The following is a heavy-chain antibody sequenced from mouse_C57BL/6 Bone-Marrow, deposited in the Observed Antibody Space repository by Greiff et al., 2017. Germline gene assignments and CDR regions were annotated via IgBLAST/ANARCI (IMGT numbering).Heavy chain of an antibody. CDR1: GYTFTSYW. V-gene: IGHV1-59*01. J-gene: IGHJ1*03. Sequence: QVQLQQPGAELVRPGTSVKLSCKASGYTFTSYWMHWVKQRPGQGLEWIGVIDPSDSYTNYNQKFKGKATLTVDTSSSTAYMQLSSLTSEISSVYWCARGMYCDVGGTGTTLTVSS. CDR2: IDPSDSYT. CDR3: ARGMYCDV.